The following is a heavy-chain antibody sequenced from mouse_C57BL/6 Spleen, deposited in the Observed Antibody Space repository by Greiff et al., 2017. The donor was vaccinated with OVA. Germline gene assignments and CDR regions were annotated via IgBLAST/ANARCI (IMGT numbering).Heavy chain of an antibody. D-gene: IGHD1-1*01. CDR3: TRGDYGSSYFDY. Sequence: EVQLQQSGTVLARPGASVKMSCKTSGYTFTSYWMHWVKQRPGQGLEWIGAIYPGNSDTSYKQKFKGKAKLTAVTAASTAYMELSSLTNVDSAVYDCTRGDYGSSYFDYWGQGTTLTVSS. J-gene: IGHJ2*01. CDR1: GYTFTSYW. CDR2: IYPGNSDT. V-gene: IGHV1-5*01.